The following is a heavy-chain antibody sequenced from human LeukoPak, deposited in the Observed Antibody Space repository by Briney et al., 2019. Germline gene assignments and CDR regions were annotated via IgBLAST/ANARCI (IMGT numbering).Heavy chain of an antibody. CDR3: AREVLRSGWYGGAFDY. CDR2: IYDSGSI. J-gene: IGHJ4*02. Sequence: SETLSLTCTASGVSNSSRYWSWIRQPPGKGLEWMGYIYDSGSINYNPSLESRVTVSVDTSKNQFSMKLSSVTAADTAVYYCAREVLRSGWYGGAFDYWGQGTLVIVSS. V-gene: IGHV4-59*11. D-gene: IGHD6-19*01. CDR1: GVSNSSRY.